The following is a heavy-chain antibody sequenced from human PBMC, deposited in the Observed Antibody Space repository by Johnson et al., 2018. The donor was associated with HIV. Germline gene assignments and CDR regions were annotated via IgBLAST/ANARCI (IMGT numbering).Heavy chain of an antibody. V-gene: IGHV3-20*04. J-gene: IGHJ3*02. Sequence: MLLVESGGGVVRPGESLRLSCAASGFIFDDFGMNWVRHAPGKGLEWVSGINWNGGSTGYADSVKGRFTISRDNAKNSLYLQMNSLRAEDTAVYYCAISGTGPDAFDIWGQGTMVTVSS. CDR2: INWNGGST. CDR1: GFIFDDFG. CDR3: AISGTGPDAFDI.